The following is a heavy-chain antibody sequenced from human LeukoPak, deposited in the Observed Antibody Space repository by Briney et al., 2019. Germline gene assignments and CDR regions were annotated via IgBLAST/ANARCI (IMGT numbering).Heavy chain of an antibody. CDR1: GYSFTGYA. CDR3: ARRLGLRWDLQAFDI. J-gene: IGHJ3*02. D-gene: IGHD4-23*01. CDR2: MNPNSGNR. V-gene: IGHV1-8*03. Sequence: ASVKVSCKASGYSFTGYAMNWVRQAPGQGLEWMGWMNPNSGNRGYAQKFQGRVTITRNTSISTAYMELSSLRSEDTAVYYCARRLGLRWDLQAFDIWGQGTMATVSS.